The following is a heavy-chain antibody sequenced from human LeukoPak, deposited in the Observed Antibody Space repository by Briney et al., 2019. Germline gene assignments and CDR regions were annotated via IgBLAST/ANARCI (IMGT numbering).Heavy chain of an antibody. CDR1: GYTFTGYY. Sequence: ASVKVSCKASGYTFTGYYMHWVRQAPGQGLEWMGWINPNSGDTHYAQKFQGRVTMTWDTSISTAYMELSRLRSDDTAVYFCTRIVIVIPNYFDYWGQGTLVTVSS. J-gene: IGHJ4*02. V-gene: IGHV1-2*02. CDR3: TRIVIVIPNYFDY. CDR2: INPNSGDT. D-gene: IGHD3-22*01.